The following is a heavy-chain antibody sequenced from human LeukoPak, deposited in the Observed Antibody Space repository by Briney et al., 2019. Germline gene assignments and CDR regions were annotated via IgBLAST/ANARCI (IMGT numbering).Heavy chain of an antibody. V-gene: IGHV3-30*18. D-gene: IGHD3-10*01. Sequence: LSLFCAVWGFPFNSHDVQGARGATGKALVGVAVISYDGSNKYYADSVTGRITISRDHSKSTLYLQMNSLRAEDTAVYYCAKGWFGEPLDYWGQGTLVTVSS. J-gene: IGHJ4*02. CDR2: ISYDGSNK. CDR3: AKGWFGEPLDY. CDR1: GFPFNSHD.